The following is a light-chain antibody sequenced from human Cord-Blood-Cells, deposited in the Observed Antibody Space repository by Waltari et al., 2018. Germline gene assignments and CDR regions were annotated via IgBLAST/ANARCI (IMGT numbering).Light chain of an antibody. CDR1: SSNIGSNT. Sequence: QSVLTQPPSASGTPGQRVTISCSGSSSNIGSNTVNWYQQLPGTAPKRLIYSNNQRPSGVPDRFSGSKSGTSASLAISGLQSEDEADYYCAAWDDSLNGPVFGGGTKLTV. V-gene: IGLV1-44*01. J-gene: IGLJ3*02. CDR3: AAWDDSLNGPV. CDR2: SNN.